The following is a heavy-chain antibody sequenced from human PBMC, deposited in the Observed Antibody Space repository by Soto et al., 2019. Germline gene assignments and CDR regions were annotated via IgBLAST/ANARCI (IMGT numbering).Heavy chain of an antibody. CDR3: ATGVAAYMDV. V-gene: IGHV4-4*02. J-gene: IGHJ6*03. CDR1: SGSISSSNW. CDR2: IYHSGST. Sequence: SETLSLTCAVSSGSISSSNWWSWVRQPPGKGLEWIGEIYHSGSTNYNPSLKCRVTISVDKSKNQFSLKLSSVTAADSAVYYCATGVAAYMDVWGKGTTVTVSS. D-gene: IGHD3-3*01.